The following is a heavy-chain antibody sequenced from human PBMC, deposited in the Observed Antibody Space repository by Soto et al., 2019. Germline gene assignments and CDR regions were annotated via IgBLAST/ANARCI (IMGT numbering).Heavy chain of an antibody. CDR1: GGSISSGGYY. Sequence: QVQLQESGPGLVKPSQTLSLTCTVSGGSISSGGYYWSWIRQHPGKGLEWIGYIYYSGSNYYNPYQQRRVTVPKHLSKNQYPLKLRFLTPASSAKYDSAAARARADYEYVGEGYHYCSACWGKG. D-gene: IGHD3-16*02. J-gene: IGHJ6*03. CDR2: IYYSGSN. V-gene: IGHV4-31*08. CDR3: AAARARADYEYVGEGYHYCSAC.